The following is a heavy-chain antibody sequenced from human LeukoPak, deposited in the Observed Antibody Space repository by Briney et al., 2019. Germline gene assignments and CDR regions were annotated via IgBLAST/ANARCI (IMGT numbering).Heavy chain of an antibody. J-gene: IGHJ3*02. CDR2: IYYSGST. Sequence: SETLSLTCTVSGGSISSSSYYWGWIRQPPGKGLEWIGSIYYSGSTYYNPSLKSRVTISVDTSKNQFSLKLSSVTAADTAVYYCARPRGYYQPDALDIWGLGTMVTVSS. V-gene: IGHV4-39*01. D-gene: IGHD3-3*01. CDR3: ARPRGYYQPDALDI. CDR1: GGSISSSSYY.